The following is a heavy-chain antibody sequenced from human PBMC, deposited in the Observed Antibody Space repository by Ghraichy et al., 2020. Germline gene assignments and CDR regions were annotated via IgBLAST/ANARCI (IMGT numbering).Heavy chain of an antibody. V-gene: IGHV3-30*02. D-gene: IGHD3-22*01. CDR3: AKRAGDYYDSSGYYYGTTAQDY. CDR1: GFTFSSYD. Sequence: GGSLRLSCAASGFTFSSYDMHWVRQAPGKGLEWVAFIRYDGSNKYFADSVKGRFTISRDNSKNTLYLQMNSLRAEDTALYYCAKRAGDYYDSSGYYYGTTAQDYWGQGTLVTVSS. J-gene: IGHJ4*02. CDR2: IRYDGSNK.